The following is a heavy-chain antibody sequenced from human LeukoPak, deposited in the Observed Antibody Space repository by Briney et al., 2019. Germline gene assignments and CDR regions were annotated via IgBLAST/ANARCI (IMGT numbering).Heavy chain of an antibody. J-gene: IGHJ4*02. CDR3: AREPGTTRVVSQYFDY. V-gene: IGHV3-11*01. CDR1: GFTFSDYY. D-gene: IGHD1-7*01. CDR2: INSSGDTI. Sequence: GGSLRLSCAAPGFTFSDYYMSWIRQAPGKGLEWVSYINSSGDTIYYADSVKGRFTISRDNAKNLLYLQMDSLRAEDTAVYYCAREPGTTRVVSQYFDYWGQGTLVTVSS.